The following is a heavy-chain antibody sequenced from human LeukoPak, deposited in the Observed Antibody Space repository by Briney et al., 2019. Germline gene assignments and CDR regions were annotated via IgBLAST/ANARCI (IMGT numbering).Heavy chain of an antibody. Sequence: ASVTVSFKASGYTFTSYGISWVRQAPGQGREWMGWISAYNGNTNYAQKLQGRVTITTDTSTSTAYMELRSLRSDDAAVYYCARAHHVLIVYANFDYWGQGTLVTVSS. CDR2: ISAYNGNT. D-gene: IGHD2-8*01. V-gene: IGHV1-18*01. CDR1: GYTFTSYG. CDR3: ARAHHVLIVYANFDY. J-gene: IGHJ4*02.